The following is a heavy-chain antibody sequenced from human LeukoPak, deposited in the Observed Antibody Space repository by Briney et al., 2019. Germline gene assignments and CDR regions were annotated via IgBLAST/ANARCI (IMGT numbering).Heavy chain of an antibody. CDR2: IIPIFGTA. V-gene: IGHV1-69*13. J-gene: IGHJ4*02. CDR1: GGTFSSYA. D-gene: IGHD6-6*01. CDR3: ARSSIAALSVDY. Sequence: GASVKVSCKASGGTFSSYAISWVRQAPGQGLGWMGGIIPIFGTANYAQKFQGRVTITADESTSTAYMELSSLRSEDTAVYYCARSSIAALSVDYWGQGTLVTVSS.